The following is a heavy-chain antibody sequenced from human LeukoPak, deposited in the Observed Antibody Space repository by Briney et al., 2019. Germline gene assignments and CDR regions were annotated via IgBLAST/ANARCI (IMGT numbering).Heavy chain of an antibody. Sequence: ASVRVSFKTSGYTFTVYYMHWVRQAPGQGLEWMGWINPNSGGTNYAQKFQGRVTMTRDTSISTAYMELSRLRSDDTAVYYCARDIAVADYWGQGTLVTVSS. CDR1: GYTFTVYY. J-gene: IGHJ4*02. D-gene: IGHD6-19*01. V-gene: IGHV1-2*02. CDR3: ARDIAVADY. CDR2: INPNSGGT.